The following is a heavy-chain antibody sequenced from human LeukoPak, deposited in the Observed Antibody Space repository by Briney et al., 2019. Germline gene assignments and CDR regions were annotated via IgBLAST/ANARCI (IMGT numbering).Heavy chain of an antibody. CDR1: GFTFSSYA. D-gene: IGHD4-17*01. CDR3: SKKGQSEDYGKPG. J-gene: IGHJ4*02. V-gene: IGHV3-23*01. CDR2: ISGSGGST. Sequence: GGSLRLSCAASGFTFSSYAMSWVRQAPGKGLEWVSAISGSGGSTYYADSVKGRFTISRDNSKNTLYLQMNSLRAEDTAVYYCSKKGQSEDYGKPGWGQGTLVTVSS.